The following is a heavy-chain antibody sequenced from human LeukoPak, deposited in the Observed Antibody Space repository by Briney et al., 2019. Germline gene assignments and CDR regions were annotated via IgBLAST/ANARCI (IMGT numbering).Heavy chain of an antibody. V-gene: IGHV3-9*01. CDR2: ISWNSGNT. CDR1: GFTFDDYA. D-gene: IGHD6-19*01. Sequence: PGGSLRLSCAASGFTFDDYAMHWVRQAPGKGLEWVSGISWNSGNTGYADSVKGRFTISRDNAKNSLYLEMNSLRAEDTALYYCAKDIASSGWNGPHWFDPWGQGTLVTVSS. CDR3: AKDIASSGWNGPHWFDP. J-gene: IGHJ5*02.